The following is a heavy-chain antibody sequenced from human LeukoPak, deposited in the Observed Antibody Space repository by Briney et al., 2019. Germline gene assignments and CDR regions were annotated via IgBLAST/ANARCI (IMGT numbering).Heavy chain of an antibody. CDR1: GYTFTGYY. V-gene: IGHV1-2*02. CDR3: AREGGDSSSSFDY. Sequence: ASVKVSCKASGYTFTGYYMHWVRQAPGQGLEWMGWINPNSGGTNYAQKFQGRVTMTRDTSISTAYMELSGLRSDDTAVYYCAREGGDSSSSFDYWGQGTLVTVSS. J-gene: IGHJ4*02. D-gene: IGHD6-6*01. CDR2: INPNSGGT.